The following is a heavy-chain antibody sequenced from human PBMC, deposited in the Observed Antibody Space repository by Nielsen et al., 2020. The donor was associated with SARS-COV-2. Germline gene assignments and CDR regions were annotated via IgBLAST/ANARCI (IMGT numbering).Heavy chain of an antibody. CDR3: ARGSSSSGYYYYYGMDV. CDR1: GGSISSSNW. Sequence: SETLSLTCAVSGGSISSSNWWSWVRQPPGKGLEWIGEIYHSGSTNYNPSLKSRVTISVDKSKNQFSLKLSSVTAADTAVYYCARGSSSSGYYYYYGMDVWGQGTTVTVSS. V-gene: IGHV4-4*02. J-gene: IGHJ6*02. CDR2: IYHSGST. D-gene: IGHD6-6*01.